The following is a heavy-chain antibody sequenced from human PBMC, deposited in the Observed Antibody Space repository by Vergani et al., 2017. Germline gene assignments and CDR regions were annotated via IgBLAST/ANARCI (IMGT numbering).Heavy chain of an antibody. CDR3: ASIYGSGSYRYYYGMDV. Sequence: QVQLVQSGAEVKKPGSSVKVSCKASGVTFSSYAISWVRQAPGQGLEWMGGIIPIFGTANYAQKFQGRVTITADESTSTAYMELSSLRSEDTAVYYCASIYGSGSYRYYYGMDVWGQGTTVTVSS. D-gene: IGHD3-10*01. CDR2: IIPIFGTA. CDR1: GVTFSSYA. V-gene: IGHV1-69*12. J-gene: IGHJ6*02.